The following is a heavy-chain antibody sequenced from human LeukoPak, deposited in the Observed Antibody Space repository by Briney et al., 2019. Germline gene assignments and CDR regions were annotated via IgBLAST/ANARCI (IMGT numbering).Heavy chain of an antibody. CDR3: ARGVYYYGSGSYYYYMDV. CDR2: IYGSGTI. Sequence: SETLSLTCTVSGGSISRSYWSWLRQPAGKGPEWIGRIYGSGTITYNPSLESRVTISVDTSKNQFSLKLSSVTAADTAVYYCARGVYYYGSGSYYYYMDVWGKGTTVTVSS. J-gene: IGHJ6*03. CDR1: GGSISRSY. D-gene: IGHD3-10*01. V-gene: IGHV4-4*07.